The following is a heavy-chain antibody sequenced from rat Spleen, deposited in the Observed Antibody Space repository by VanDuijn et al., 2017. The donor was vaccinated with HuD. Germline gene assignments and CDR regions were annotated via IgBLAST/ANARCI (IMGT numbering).Heavy chain of an antibody. CDR2: IWSGGST. Sequence: QVQLKESGPGLVQPSQTLSLTCTVSGFSLTSNSVTWVRQPPGKGLEWMGSIWSGGSTDYNSALKSRLSISRDTSKSQVFLKLNSLQTEDTAIYYCARLTTVVRVLDAWGHGASVTVSS. CDR1: GFSLTSNS. D-gene: IGHD1-1*01. J-gene: IGHJ4*01. V-gene: IGHV2-1*01. CDR3: ARLTTVVRVLDA.